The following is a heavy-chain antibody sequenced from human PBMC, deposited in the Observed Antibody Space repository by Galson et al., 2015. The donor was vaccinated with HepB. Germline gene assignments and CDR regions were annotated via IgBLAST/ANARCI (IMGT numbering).Heavy chain of an antibody. V-gene: IGHV1-2*04. Sequence: SCKASGYTFTGYYMHWVRQAPGQGLEWMGWINPNNGGTNYAQKFQGWVTMTRDTSISTAYMELSRLRSDDTAVYYCAREAIAAYMPDYWGQGTLVTVSS. CDR2: INPNNGGT. D-gene: IGHD6-13*01. J-gene: IGHJ4*02. CDR1: GYTFTGYY. CDR3: AREAIAAYMPDY.